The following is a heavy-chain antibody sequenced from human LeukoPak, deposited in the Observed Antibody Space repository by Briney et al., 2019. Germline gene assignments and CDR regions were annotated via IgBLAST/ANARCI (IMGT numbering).Heavy chain of an antibody. CDR1: GFTFNNYG. CDR3: ARHQCSSTSCFTWLAWFDP. D-gene: IGHD2-2*01. CDR2: ISGSSNYI. J-gene: IGHJ5*02. Sequence: GGSLRLSCAASGFTFNNYGMNWVRQAPGEGLEWVSSISGSSNYIYYADSVKGRFTISRDNAKNSVYLQMNSLRAEDTAIYYCARHQCSSTSCFTWLAWFDPWGQGTLVTVSP. V-gene: IGHV3-21*01.